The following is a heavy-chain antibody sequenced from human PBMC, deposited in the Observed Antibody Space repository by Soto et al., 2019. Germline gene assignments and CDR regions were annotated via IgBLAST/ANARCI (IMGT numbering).Heavy chain of an antibody. Sequence: RASVKVSCKASGGTFSRHGISWVRQAPGQGLEWMGGIIPIFGTANHAQKFQGRVTITADESTSTAYMELSSLRSEDTAVYYCARGWGYDNNDYYYAYWGQGTLVTVSS. D-gene: IGHD3-22*01. CDR2: IIPIFGTA. CDR3: ARGWGYDNNDYYYAY. V-gene: IGHV1-69*13. J-gene: IGHJ4*02. CDR1: GGTFSRHG.